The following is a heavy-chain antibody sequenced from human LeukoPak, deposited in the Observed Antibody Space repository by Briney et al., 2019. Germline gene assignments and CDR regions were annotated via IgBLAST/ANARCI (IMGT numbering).Heavy chain of an antibody. D-gene: IGHD5-18*01. J-gene: IGHJ4*02. CDR1: GYXFTDYY. CDR2: INPSGGST. V-gene: IGHV1-46*01. Sequence: ASVKVSCKASGYXFTDYYIHWVRQAPGQGLEWMGIINPSGGSTSYAQKFQGRVTMTRDTSTSTVYMELSSLRSEDTAVYYCARAVDTAKADWGQGTLVTVSS. CDR3: ARAVDTAKAD.